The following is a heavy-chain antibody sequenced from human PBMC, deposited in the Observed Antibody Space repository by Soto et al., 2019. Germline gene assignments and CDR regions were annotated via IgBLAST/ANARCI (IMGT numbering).Heavy chain of an antibody. J-gene: IGHJ4*02. CDR3: ATDLYYYETTGFYFFLPLDY. CDR1: GGSISSTTYY. V-gene: IGHV4-39*01. Sequence: PSETLSLTCAVSGGSISSTTYYWGWIRQPPGKGLEWIGTISYSGATYYNPSLKSRVTISVDTSNNQLFLKLTSVTAADTAVYYCATDLYYYETTGFYFFLPLDYWGQGALVTVPQ. CDR2: ISYSGAT. D-gene: IGHD3-22*01.